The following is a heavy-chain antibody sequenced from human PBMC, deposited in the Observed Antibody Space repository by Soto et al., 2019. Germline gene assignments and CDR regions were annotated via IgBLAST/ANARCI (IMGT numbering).Heavy chain of an antibody. V-gene: IGHV4-59*12. J-gene: IGHJ4*02. CDR2: IYYTGSNNY. D-gene: IGHD2-8*01. CDR1: GGSISGYY. CDR3: AGKPNALSYFDY. Sequence: SETLSLTCTLSGGSISGYYWAWVRQSPRKGLEWIGYIYYTGSNNYNYNPSLNSRVSMSVDTSKNQFYLRLSSVTAADTAVYFCAGKPNALSYFDYWGQGALVTVSS.